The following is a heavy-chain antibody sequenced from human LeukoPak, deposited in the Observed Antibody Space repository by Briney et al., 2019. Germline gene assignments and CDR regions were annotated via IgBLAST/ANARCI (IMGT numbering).Heavy chain of an antibody. Sequence: GGSLRLSCAASGFTFSSYGMHWVRQAPGKGLEWVAVIWYDGSNKYYADSVKGRFTISRDNSKNTLYLQMNSLRAEDTAVYYCARKKSYGSNFDYWGQGTLVTVSS. CDR1: GFTFSSYG. D-gene: IGHD5-18*01. CDR2: IWYDGSNK. V-gene: IGHV3-33*01. J-gene: IGHJ4*02. CDR3: ARKKSYGSNFDY.